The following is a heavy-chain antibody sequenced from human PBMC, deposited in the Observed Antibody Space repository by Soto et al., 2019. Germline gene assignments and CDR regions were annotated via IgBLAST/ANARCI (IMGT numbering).Heavy chain of an antibody. CDR2: VSATAGTT. CDR3: AKDRLAGVFDY. Sequence: DVQLVDSGGGLVQPGGSLRLSCAASGFTFSNDAMSWVRQAPRKGLEWVSLVSATAGTTYYTDSVKGRFTISRDNSRNTVYLLMNSLRADDTAVYYCAKDRLAGVFDYWGQGTLVTVSS. CDR1: GFTFSNDA. V-gene: IGHV3-23*04. D-gene: IGHD3-16*01. J-gene: IGHJ4*02.